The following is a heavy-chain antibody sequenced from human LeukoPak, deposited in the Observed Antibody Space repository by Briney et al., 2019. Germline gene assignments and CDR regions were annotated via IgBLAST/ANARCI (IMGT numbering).Heavy chain of an antibody. CDR1: GFTFSSYA. Sequence: PGGSLRLSCAASGFTFSSYAMSWVRQAPGKGLEWVSAISGSGGSTYYADSVXXRFTISRDNSKNTLYLQMNSLRAEDTAVYYCAKXPRFITMVRNYFDYWGQGTLVTVSS. V-gene: IGHV3-23*01. CDR2: ISGSGGST. D-gene: IGHD3-10*01. J-gene: IGHJ4*02. CDR3: AKXPRFITMVRNYFDY.